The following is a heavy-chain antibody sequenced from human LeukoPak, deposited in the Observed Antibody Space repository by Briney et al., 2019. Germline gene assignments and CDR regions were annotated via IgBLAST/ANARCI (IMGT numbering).Heavy chain of an antibody. J-gene: IGHJ4*02. D-gene: IGHD6-6*01. CDR3: AREDSSSARLDY. V-gene: IGHV3-30-3*01. CDR2: ISYDGSNK. CDR1: GFTFSSYA. Sequence: PGRSLRLSCAASGFTFSSYAMHWVRQAPGKGLEWVAVISYDGSNKYYADSVKGRFTISRDNSKNTLYLQMNSLRAEDTAVYYCAREDSSSARLDYWGQGTLVTVPS.